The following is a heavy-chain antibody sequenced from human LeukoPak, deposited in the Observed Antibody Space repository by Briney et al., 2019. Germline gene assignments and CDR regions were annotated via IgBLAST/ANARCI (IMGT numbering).Heavy chain of an antibody. D-gene: IGHD3-10*01. Sequence: GASVKVSCKASGYIFTDYYMHWVRQAPGQELGWMGRINPNSGGTNYAQKFQGRVTMTRDTSISTAYTELSSLRSEDTAVYYCAKYGSGTYYNTHYFDSWGQGTLVTVSS. J-gene: IGHJ4*02. CDR3: AKYGSGTYYNTHYFDS. V-gene: IGHV1/OR15-1*01. CDR1: GYIFTDYY. CDR2: INPNSGGT.